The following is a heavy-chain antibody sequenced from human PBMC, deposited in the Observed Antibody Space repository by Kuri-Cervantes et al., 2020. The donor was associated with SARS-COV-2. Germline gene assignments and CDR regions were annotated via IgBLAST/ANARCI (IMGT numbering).Heavy chain of an antibody. CDR3: ARSVRYFDWLLSYYYYYYMDV. V-gene: IGHV3-21*01. CDR1: SFTLNNAW. D-gene: IGHD3-9*01. Sequence: GGSLRLSCAASSFTLNNAWMTWVRQAPGKGLEWVSSISSSSSYIYYADSVKGRFTISRDNAKNSLYLQMNSLRAEDTAVYYCARSVRYFDWLLSYYYYYYMDVWGKGTTVTVSS. CDR2: ISSSSSYI. J-gene: IGHJ6*03.